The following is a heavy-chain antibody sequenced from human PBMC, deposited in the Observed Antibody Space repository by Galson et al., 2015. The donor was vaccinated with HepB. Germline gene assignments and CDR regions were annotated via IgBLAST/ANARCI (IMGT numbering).Heavy chain of an antibody. CDR3: ARSGGRMGGAGDH. D-gene: IGHD6-13*01. CDR1: GYTFTNYG. V-gene: IGHV1-18*01. J-gene: IGHJ4*02. CDR2: ISPYNGNT. Sequence: SVKVSCKASGYTFTNYGLGWVRQAPGQGLEWMGWISPYNGNTNYPQKLQGRVTMTTDTSTTTVYMELRSLRSDDTAVYYCARSGGRMGGAGDHWGQGTLVTVSS.